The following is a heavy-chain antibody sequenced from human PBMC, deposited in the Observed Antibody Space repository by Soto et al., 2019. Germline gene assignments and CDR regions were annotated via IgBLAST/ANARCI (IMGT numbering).Heavy chain of an antibody. CDR1: GFTVSSNY. CDR3: SCPSPPFYSSGYYSFDI. D-gene: IGHD6-25*01. CDR2: IYSGGST. J-gene: IGHJ3*02. Sequence: GGSLRLSCAASGFTVSSNYMSWVRQAPGKGLEWVSVIYSGGSTYYSDSVKGQFTITRDNSKNTLYLQMNSLRAEDTDVYFYSCPSPPFYSSGYYSFDIWGQGTMVTVSS. V-gene: IGHV3-53*01.